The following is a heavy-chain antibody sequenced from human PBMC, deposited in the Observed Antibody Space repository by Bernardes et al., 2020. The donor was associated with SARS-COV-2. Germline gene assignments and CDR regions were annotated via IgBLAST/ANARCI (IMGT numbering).Heavy chain of an antibody. V-gene: IGHV5-51*01. Sequence: GGSLKISCKCSDYPFTNYWIGWVLHMPGTGLECMGIIYPRYSYTKYSPSFHGRVTISADKSVNTANLQWSSLKASDTAIYYCARRRYGDFGVDVWGQGTTVTVSS. D-gene: IGHD4-17*01. J-gene: IGHJ6*02. CDR2: IYPRYSYT. CDR3: ARRRYGDFGVDV. CDR1: DYPFTNYW.